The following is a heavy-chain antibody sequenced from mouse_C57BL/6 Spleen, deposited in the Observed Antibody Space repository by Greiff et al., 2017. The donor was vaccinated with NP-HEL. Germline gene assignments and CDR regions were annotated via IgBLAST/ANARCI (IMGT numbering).Heavy chain of an antibody. CDR2: INYDGSST. J-gene: IGHJ1*03. CDR1: GFTFSDYY. CDR3: ARDKIYYYGSSPWYFDV. V-gene: IGHV5-16*01. Sequence: EVQRVESEGGLVQPGSSMKLSCTASGFTFSDYYMAWVRQVPEKGLEWVANINYDGSSTYYLDSLKSRFIISRDNAKNILYLQMSSLKSEDTATYYCARDKIYYYGSSPWYFDVWGTGTTVTVSS. D-gene: IGHD1-1*01.